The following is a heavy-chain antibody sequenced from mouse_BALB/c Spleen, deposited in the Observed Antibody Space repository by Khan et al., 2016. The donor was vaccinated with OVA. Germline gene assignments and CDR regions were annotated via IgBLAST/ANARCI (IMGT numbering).Heavy chain of an antibody. CDR1: GYSITSNYA. D-gene: IGHD1-1*01. Sequence: EVQLQESGPGLVKPSRSLSLTCTVTGYSITSNYAWNWIRQFPGNKLEWMGYISYSGSTNYNPSLKSRISITRDTSKNQFFLQLNSVTTEDTATYYCARGNYYGYAMDYWGQGTSLTVSS. CDR2: ISYSGST. V-gene: IGHV3-2*02. J-gene: IGHJ4*01. CDR3: ARGNYYGYAMDY.